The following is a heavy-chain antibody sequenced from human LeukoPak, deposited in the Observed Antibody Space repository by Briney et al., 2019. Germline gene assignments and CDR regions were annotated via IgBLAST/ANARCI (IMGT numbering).Heavy chain of an antibody. J-gene: IGHJ4*02. V-gene: IGHV3-11*03. Sequence: GGSLRLSCVVSGIPFSDYYMNWIRQAPGKGLEWISYISSSSSYTDYADSVRGRFTISRDNAKSALYLQLNSLGLEDTAVYYCAARTAADFWGQGTLVTVSS. CDR3: AARTAADF. CDR1: GIPFSDYY. CDR2: ISSSSSYT. D-gene: IGHD6-13*01.